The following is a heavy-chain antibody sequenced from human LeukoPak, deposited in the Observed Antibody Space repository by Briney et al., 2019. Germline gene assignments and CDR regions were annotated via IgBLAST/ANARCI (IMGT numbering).Heavy chain of an antibody. CDR3: ARQYLNNWNYPLSYFDY. Sequence: SETLSLTCTVSGGSISSYFWSWFRQPPGKGLEWIGYISYSGSTNYSPSLKSRVSISVDTSKNQFSLKLSSVSAADTAMYYCARQYLNNWNYPLSYFDYWGQGTLVTVSS. CDR1: GGSISSYF. D-gene: IGHD1-7*01. J-gene: IGHJ4*02. V-gene: IGHV4-59*08. CDR2: ISYSGST.